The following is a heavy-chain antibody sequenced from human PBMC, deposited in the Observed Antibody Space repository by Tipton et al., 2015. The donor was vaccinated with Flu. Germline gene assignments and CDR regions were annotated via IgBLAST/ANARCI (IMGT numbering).Heavy chain of an antibody. Sequence: QVQLVQSGAEVKKPGASVKVSCKASGYTFTSYYMHWVRQAPGQGLEWMGIINPSGGSTSYAQKFQGRVTMTRDTSTSTVYMELRSLRSEDTAGYYCARDRGYSYGGGPYYYYYGMDVWGQGTTVTVSS. V-gene: IGHV1-46*01. D-gene: IGHD5-18*01. CDR1: GYTFTSYY. CDR2: INPSGGST. J-gene: IGHJ6*02. CDR3: ARDRGYSYGGGPYYYYYGMDV.